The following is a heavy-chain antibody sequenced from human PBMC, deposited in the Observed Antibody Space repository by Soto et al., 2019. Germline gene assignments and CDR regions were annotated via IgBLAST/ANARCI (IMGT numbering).Heavy chain of an antibody. V-gene: IGHV1-69*12. J-gene: IGHJ5*02. D-gene: IGHD3-3*01. Sequence: QVQLVQSGAEVKKPGSSVKVSCKASGGTFSSYAISWVRQAPGQGLEWMGGIIPIFGTANYAQKFQGRVTITADESTSTAYMELSSLRYADMAVYYCARGRTIFGVVINWFDPWGQGTLVTVSS. CDR3: ARGRTIFGVVINWFDP. CDR1: GGTFSSYA. CDR2: IIPIFGTA.